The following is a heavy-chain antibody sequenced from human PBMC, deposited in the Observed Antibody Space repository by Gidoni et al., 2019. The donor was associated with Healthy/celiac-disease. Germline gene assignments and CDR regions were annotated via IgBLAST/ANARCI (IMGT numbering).Heavy chain of an antibody. Sequence: EVQLVESGGGLVKPGGYLRLSCAASGFTFSNAWMSWVRQAPGKGLEWVGRIKSKTDGGTTDYAAPVKGRFTISRDDSKNTLYLQMNSLKTEDTAVYYCTRQQLVLNAFDIWGQGTMVTVSS. V-gene: IGHV3-15*01. D-gene: IGHD6-13*01. J-gene: IGHJ3*02. CDR2: IKSKTDGGTT. CDR3: TRQQLVLNAFDI. CDR1: GFTFSNAW.